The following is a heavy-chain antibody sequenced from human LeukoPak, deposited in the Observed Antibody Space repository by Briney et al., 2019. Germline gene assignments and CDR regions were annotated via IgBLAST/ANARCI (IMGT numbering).Heavy chain of an antibody. CDR2: IDPSDSYT. J-gene: IGHJ4*02. V-gene: IGHV5-10-1*01. Sequence: GESLKISCKGSGYSFTSYWISWVRQMPGKGLEWMGRIDPSDSYTNYSPSFQGHVNISADKSISTAYLQWSSLKASDTAIYYCARRGGSYRAFDYWGQGTLVTVSS. D-gene: IGHD1-26*01. CDR3: ARRGGSYRAFDY. CDR1: GYSFTSYW.